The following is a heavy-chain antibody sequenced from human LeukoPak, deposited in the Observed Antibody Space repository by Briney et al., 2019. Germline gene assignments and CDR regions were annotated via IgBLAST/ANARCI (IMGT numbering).Heavy chain of an antibody. CDR1: GFTFSSYS. J-gene: IGHJ3*02. Sequence: GGSLRLSCAASGFTFSSYSMNWVRQAPGKGLEWVSYISSSSSTIYYADSVKGRFTISRDNAKNSLYLQMNSLRDEDTAVYYCARSDSYYDFWSGYSSDAFDIWGQGTMATVSS. D-gene: IGHD3-3*01. V-gene: IGHV3-48*02. CDR2: ISSSSSTI. CDR3: ARSDSYYDFWSGYSSDAFDI.